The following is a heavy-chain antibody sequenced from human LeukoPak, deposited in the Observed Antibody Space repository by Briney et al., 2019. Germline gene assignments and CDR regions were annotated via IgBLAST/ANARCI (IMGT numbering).Heavy chain of an antibody. CDR1: GFTSSSSW. J-gene: IGHJ4*02. D-gene: IGHD1-26*01. CDR2: IKQDGSEK. V-gene: IGHV3-7*01. CDR3: AKGGGASPDY. Sequence: GGSLRLSCAASGFTSSSSWMTCVRQAPGKGLEWVTNIKQDGSEKNYVDSVKGRFTISRDNAKNSLYLQMNSLRADDTAVYYCAKGGGASPDYWGQGTLVTVSS.